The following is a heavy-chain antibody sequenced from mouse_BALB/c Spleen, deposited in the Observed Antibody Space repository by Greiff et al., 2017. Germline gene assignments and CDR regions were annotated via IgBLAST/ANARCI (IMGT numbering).Heavy chain of an antibody. CDR2: IDPENGDT. CDR1: GFNIKDYY. J-gene: IGHJ4*01. CDR3: NRGSSYYAMDY. Sequence: EVQLQESGAELVRSGASVKLSCTASGFNIKDYYMHWVKQRPEQGLEWIGWIDPENGDTEYAPKFQGKATMTADTSSNTAYLQLSSLTSEDTAVYYCNRGSSYYAMDYWGQGTSVTVSS. D-gene: IGHD1-1*01. V-gene: IGHV14-4*02.